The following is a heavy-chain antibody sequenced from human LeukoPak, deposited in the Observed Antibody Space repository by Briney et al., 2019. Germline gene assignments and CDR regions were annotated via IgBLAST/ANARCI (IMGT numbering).Heavy chain of an antibody. CDR2: IYHSGST. CDR1: GGSISSGSYY. V-gene: IGHV4-61*05. CDR3: TGTIQWLAHEF. Sequence: PSETLSLTCTVSGGSISSGSYYWGWIRQPPGKGLEWIGYIYHSGSTNHNPSLKSRVTISVDTSKNQFSLRLSSVTAADTAVYYGTGTIQWLAHEFWGRGTLVTVSS. D-gene: IGHD6-19*01. J-gene: IGHJ4*01.